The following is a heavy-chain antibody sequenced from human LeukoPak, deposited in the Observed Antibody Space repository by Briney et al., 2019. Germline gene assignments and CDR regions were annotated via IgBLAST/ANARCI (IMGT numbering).Heavy chain of an antibody. CDR3: ARDPPGMAASGTYY. Sequence: PGGSLRLSCAVSGFSVSNNYMNWVRQAPGKGLEWVSLIYSRGGTSCADSVKGRFTISRDSSKNTLFLQMNSLRVEDTAVYYCARDPPGMAASGTYYWGQGTLVTVSS. J-gene: IGHJ4*02. CDR2: IYSRGGT. CDR1: GFSVSNNY. V-gene: IGHV3-53*01. D-gene: IGHD6-13*01.